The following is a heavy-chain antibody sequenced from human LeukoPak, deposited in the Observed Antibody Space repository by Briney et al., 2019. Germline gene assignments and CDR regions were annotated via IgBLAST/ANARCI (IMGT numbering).Heavy chain of an antibody. CDR1: GFTFSSYA. CDR2: ISSRSNSV. D-gene: IGHD1-26*01. CDR3: ARDLNNPYSGSYYSLDY. Sequence: GGSLRLSCAASGFTFSSYAMHWVRQAPGKGLEWVSYISSRSNSVYYAHSVKGRFTISRDNARNSLYLQMNSLRAEDTAVYYCARDLNNPYSGSYYSLDYWGQGTLVTVSS. J-gene: IGHJ4*02. V-gene: IGHV3-48*01.